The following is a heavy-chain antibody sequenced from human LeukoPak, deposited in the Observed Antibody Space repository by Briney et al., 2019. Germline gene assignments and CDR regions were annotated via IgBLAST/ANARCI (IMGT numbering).Heavy chain of an antibody. CDR1: GYTFTGYY. CDR2: INPNSGGT. Sequence: GASVKVSCKASGYTFTGYYMHWVRQAPGQGLEWMGWINPNSGGTNYAQRFQGRVTMTRDTSISTAYMELSRLRSDDTAVYYCAITESGGYYYMDVWGKGTTVTVSS. J-gene: IGHJ6*03. D-gene: IGHD3-10*01. V-gene: IGHV1-2*02. CDR3: AITESGGYYYMDV.